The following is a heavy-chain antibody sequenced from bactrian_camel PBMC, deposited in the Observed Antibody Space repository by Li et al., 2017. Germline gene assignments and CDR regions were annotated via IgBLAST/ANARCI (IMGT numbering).Heavy chain of an antibody. CDR2: IDSDGST. CDR3: AMQSSEGGFGY. Sequence: DVQLVESGGGLVQPGGSLRLSCAASGDSRWSYCTGWFRQAPGKEREEVATIDSDGSTSYAEFVKGRFTISQDKDNARNTLYLEMNSPKSEDTALYYCAMQSSEGGFGYWGKGTQVTVS. D-gene: IGHD4*01. J-gene: IGHJ6*01. V-gene: IGHV3S67*01. CDR1: GDSRWSYC.